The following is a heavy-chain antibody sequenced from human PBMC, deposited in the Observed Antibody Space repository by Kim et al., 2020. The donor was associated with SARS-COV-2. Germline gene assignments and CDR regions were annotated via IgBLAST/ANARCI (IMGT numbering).Heavy chain of an antibody. CDR3: AKELGPYYFDS. CDR2: K. J-gene: IGHJ4*02. D-gene: IGHD7-27*01. V-gene: IGHV3-30*02. Sequence: KFFGDPVKGRFSISRDNSKSTLYLEMNNLRAEETAVYYCAKELGPYYFDSWGPGTLVTVSS.